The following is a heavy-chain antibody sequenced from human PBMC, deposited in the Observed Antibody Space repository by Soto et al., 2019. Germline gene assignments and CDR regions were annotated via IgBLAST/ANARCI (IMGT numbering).Heavy chain of an antibody. CDR3: SYDTFGDKDF. CDR2: ISSTTNYI. V-gene: IGHV3-21*01. J-gene: IGHJ4*02. CDR1: GFTFSRYS. D-gene: IGHD3-9*01. Sequence: GGSLRLSCAASGFTFSRYSMNWVRQAPGKGLEWVSSISSTTNYIYYADSMKGRFTVSRDNAKNSVYLDMNSLSAEDTALYYCSYDTFGDKDFWGQGTPVTVSS.